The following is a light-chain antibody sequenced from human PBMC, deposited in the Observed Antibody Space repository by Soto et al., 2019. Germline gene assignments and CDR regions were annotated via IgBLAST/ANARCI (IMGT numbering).Light chain of an antibody. V-gene: IGLV1-47*01. CDR3: AAWDDSMSAVV. CDR2: RND. CDR1: SSNIGSNY. Sequence: QSVLTQPASASGTPGQRVTISCSGSSSNIGSNYVYWYQQFPGSAPKLLIYRNDQRPSGVPDRFSGSKSGTSASLAISGPRSEDEADYYCAAWDDSMSAVVFGVGTKLTVL. J-gene: IGLJ2*01.